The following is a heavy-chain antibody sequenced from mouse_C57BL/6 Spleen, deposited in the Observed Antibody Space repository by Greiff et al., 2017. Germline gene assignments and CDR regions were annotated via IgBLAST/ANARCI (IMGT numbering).Heavy chain of an antibody. CDR2: ISSGSSTI. Sequence: EVQRVESGGGLVKPGGSLKLSCAASGFTFSDYGMHWVRQATEKGLEWVAYISSGSSTIYYANTLKGRFTLSRYNATNTQFLRMTSLRSEDTAMYYGEGRAQFAYWGQGTLVTVSA. CDR3: EGRAQFAY. J-gene: IGHJ3*01. D-gene: IGHD3-3*01. CDR1: GFTFSDYG. V-gene: IGHV5-17*01.